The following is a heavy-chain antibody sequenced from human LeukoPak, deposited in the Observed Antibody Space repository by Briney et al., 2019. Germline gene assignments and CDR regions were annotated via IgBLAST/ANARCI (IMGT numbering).Heavy chain of an antibody. CDR1: GYTFTSYG. CDR3: ARDYDFWSGYKGDAFDI. CDR2: ISAYNGNT. D-gene: IGHD3-3*01. V-gene: IGHV1-18*01. J-gene: IGHJ3*02. Sequence: ASVTVSYKASGYTFTSYGISWVRQAPGQGLEWMGWISAYNGNTNYAQKLQGRVTMTTDTSTSTAYMELRSLRSDDTAVYYCARDYDFWSGYKGDAFDIWGQGTMVTVSS.